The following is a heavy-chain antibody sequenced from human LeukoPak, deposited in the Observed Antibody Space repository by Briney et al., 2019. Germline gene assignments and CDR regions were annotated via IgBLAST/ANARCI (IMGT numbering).Heavy chain of an antibody. CDR1: GFTFSGSA. J-gene: IGHJ4*02. CDR3: ARGQRWLQPRFDY. D-gene: IGHD5-24*01. CDR2: IRSTANGYAT. V-gene: IGHV3-73*01. Sequence: GGSLRLYGAASGFTFSGSALHWVRQPSGKGLAWFGRIRSTANGYATAYAASVKGRFTISRDDSKNTAYLQMDSLKTEDTAVYYCARGQRWLQPRFDYWGQGTLVTVSS.